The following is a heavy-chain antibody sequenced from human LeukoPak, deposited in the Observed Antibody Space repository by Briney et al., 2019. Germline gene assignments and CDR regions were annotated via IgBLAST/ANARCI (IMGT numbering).Heavy chain of an antibody. V-gene: IGHV4-30-4*01. CDR3: ARDRRYCSSTRCYGLPDY. CDR1: GGSISSGDFY. Sequence: KTSETLSLTCTVSGGSISSGDFYWTWIRQPPGKGLEWIGYIYYSGITYYNPSLKRRVTISVDTSKNQFSLKLSSVTAADTAVYYCARDRRYCSSTRCYGLPDYWGQGTLVTVSS. D-gene: IGHD2-2*01. CDR2: IYYSGIT. J-gene: IGHJ4*02.